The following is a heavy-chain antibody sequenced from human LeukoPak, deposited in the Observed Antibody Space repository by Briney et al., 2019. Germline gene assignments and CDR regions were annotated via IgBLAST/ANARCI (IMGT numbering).Heavy chain of an antibody. V-gene: IGHV4-34*01. CDR1: GGSISSGGYY. CDR3: ARGIFGGSFYLDY. CDR2: INHSGST. D-gene: IGHD3-3*01. J-gene: IGHJ4*02. Sequence: SETLSLTCAVSGGSISSGGYYWSWIRQPPGKGLEWIGEINHSGSTNYNPSLKSRVTISVDTSKNQFSLKLSSVTAADTAVYYCARGIFGGSFYLDYWGQGTLVTVSS.